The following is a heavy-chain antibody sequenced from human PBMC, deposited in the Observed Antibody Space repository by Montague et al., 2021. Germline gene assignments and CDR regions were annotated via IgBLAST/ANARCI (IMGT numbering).Heavy chain of an antibody. D-gene: IGHD4-23*01. J-gene: IGHJ6*03. CDR1: GGSISSGGYY. V-gene: IGHV4-31*03. Sequence: TLSLTCTVSGGSISSGGYYWSWIRQHPGKGLEWIGYIYYSGSTYYNPSLKSRVTISVDTSKNQFSLKLSSVTAADTAVYYCASTYGGNLGYYYYYMDVWGGGTAVTVTS. CDR2: IYYSGST. CDR3: ASTYGGNLGYYYYYMDV.